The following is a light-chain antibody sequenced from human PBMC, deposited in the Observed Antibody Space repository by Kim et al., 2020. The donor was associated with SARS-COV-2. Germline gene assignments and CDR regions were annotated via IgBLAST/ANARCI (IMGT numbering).Light chain of an antibody. CDR1: SGSCTRTY. Sequence: NTHTNPGTGRSGSCTRTYVQWYQQRPVSAPTTMIYEDNQRPSGIPDRFSGSIDSSSNSASLTISGLKTEDEADYYCQSYDSSTVVFGGGTQLTVL. CDR2: EDN. CDR3: QSYDSSTVV. V-gene: IGLV6-57*02. J-gene: IGLJ2*01.